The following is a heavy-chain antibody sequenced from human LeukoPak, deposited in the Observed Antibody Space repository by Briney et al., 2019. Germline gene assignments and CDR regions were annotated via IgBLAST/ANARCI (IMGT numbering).Heavy chain of an antibody. CDR3: AREDPQTTVPEGMDV. J-gene: IGHJ6*02. V-gene: IGHV4-59*01. Sequence: PSETLSLTCTVSGGSISNIYWSWLRQPPGKGLEWIGYIYYSGTTNYNPSLKSRVTISVDTSKNQFSLKLSSVTAADTAVYYCAREDPQTTVPEGMDVWGQGTTVTVSS. CDR1: GGSISNIY. CDR2: IYYSGTT. D-gene: IGHD4-17*01.